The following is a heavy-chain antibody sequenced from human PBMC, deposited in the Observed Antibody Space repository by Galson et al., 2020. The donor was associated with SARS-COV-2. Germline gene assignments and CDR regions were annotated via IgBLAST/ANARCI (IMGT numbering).Heavy chain of an antibody. CDR2: AYYSGST. J-gene: IGHJ4*02. CDR1: GDSISSYY. CDR3: ARDMGGPTDY. D-gene: IGHD3-16*01. Sequence: SETLSLTCTVSGDSISSYYWGWIRQPPGKGLEWIGYAYYSGSTNYNPSLKSRVTISVDTSKNQISLKLSSVTAAGTAMYYCARDMGGPTDYWGQGTLVTVSS. V-gene: IGHV4-59*01.